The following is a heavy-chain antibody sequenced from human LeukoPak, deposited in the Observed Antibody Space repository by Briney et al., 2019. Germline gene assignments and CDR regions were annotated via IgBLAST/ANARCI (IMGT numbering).Heavy chain of an antibody. CDR1: GGSISSHY. Sequence: SETLSLTCTVSGGSISSHYWSWIRQPPGKGLEWIGYIYYSGSTNYNPSLKSRVTISVDTSKNQFSLKLSSVTAADTAVYYCACYRADYYDSSGYSYYFDYWGQGTLVTVSS. V-gene: IGHV4-59*11. CDR3: ACYRADYYDSSGYSYYFDY. J-gene: IGHJ4*02. CDR2: IYYSGST. D-gene: IGHD3-22*01.